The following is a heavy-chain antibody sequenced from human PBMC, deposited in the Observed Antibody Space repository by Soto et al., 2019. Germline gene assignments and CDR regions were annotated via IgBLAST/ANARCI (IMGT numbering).Heavy chain of an antibody. Sequence: QVQLQESGPGLVKPSETLSLTCTVSGGSVSSGSYYWSWIRQPPGKGLEWIGYIYYSGSTNYNPSLKSRVTISVDTSKNQFSLKLSSVTAADTAVYYCPRGPEESGRFGYWGQGTLVTVSS. CDR2: IYYSGST. D-gene: IGHD3-10*01. J-gene: IGHJ4*02. CDR3: PRGPEESGRFGY. CDR1: GGSVSSGSYY. V-gene: IGHV4-61*01.